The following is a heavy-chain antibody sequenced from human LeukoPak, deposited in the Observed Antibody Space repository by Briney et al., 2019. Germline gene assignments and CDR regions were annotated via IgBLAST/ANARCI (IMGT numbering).Heavy chain of an antibody. Sequence: GGSLRLSCTASGFTFGDYAMSWVRQAPGKGLEWVGFIRSKAYGGTTEYAASVGGRFTISRDDSKSIAYLQMNSLKTEDTAVYYCTRVISTRFDPWGQGTLVTVSS. V-gene: IGHV3-49*04. CDR1: GFTFGDYA. CDR2: IRSKAYGGTT. J-gene: IGHJ5*02. D-gene: IGHD3-10*01. CDR3: TRVISTRFDP.